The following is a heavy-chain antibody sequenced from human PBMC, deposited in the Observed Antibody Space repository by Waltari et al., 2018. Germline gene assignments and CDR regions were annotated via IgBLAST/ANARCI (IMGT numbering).Heavy chain of an antibody. V-gene: IGHV3-23*04. CDR2: ISGRGGST. J-gene: IGHJ6*03. CDR1: GFTFSSYA. CDR3: AKAAGVAAIPIYYYYYYMDV. D-gene: IGHD2-15*01. Sequence: EVQLVESGGGLVQPGGSLRLSCAASGFTFSSYAMSWVRQAPGKGLEWVSAISGRGGSTYNADDVKGRVTISGDKSKNTRYLQMKSLRAEDTAVYYWAKAAGVAAIPIYYYYYYMDVWGKGTTVTVSS.